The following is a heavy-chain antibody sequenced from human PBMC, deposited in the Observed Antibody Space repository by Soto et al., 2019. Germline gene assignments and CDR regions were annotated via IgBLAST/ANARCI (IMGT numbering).Heavy chain of an antibody. CDR3: ARGDNVWGSYRIDY. Sequence: EVHLVESGGGLVQPGGSLRLSRGGSGFTFSDYSMNWVRQAPGKGLEWVSYISASSGTIHYADSVKGRFTISRDKATLYLQMNSLRDEDTALYYCARGDNVWGSYRIDYWGQGTLVAVSS. D-gene: IGHD3-16*02. V-gene: IGHV3-48*02. CDR1: GFTFSDYS. CDR2: ISASSGTI. J-gene: IGHJ4*02.